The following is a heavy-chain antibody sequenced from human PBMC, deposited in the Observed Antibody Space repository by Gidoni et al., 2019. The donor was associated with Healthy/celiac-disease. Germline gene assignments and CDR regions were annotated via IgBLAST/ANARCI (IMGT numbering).Heavy chain of an antibody. CDR1: GCSLSSSSYY. CDR2: IDYSVST. V-gene: IGHV4-39*01. Sequence: LQLQESGPGLLTPSETLSLTCTVSGCSLSSSSYYWGWIRQPQGKGLEWIGSIDYSVSTYYNPSLKSRVTISGDTSKNQFSRKLRSVTAADTAVYYCARQTYYYDSSHEGAFDIWGQGTMVTVSS. CDR3: ARQTYYYDSSHEGAFDI. D-gene: IGHD3-22*01. J-gene: IGHJ3*02.